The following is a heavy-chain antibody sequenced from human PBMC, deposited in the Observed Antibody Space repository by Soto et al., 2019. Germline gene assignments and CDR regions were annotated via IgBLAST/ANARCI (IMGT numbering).Heavy chain of an antibody. D-gene: IGHD3-10*01. CDR1: GFTFSDFY. J-gene: IGHJ4*02. Sequence: QVQLVESGGALVKPGGSLRLSCAASGFTFSDFYMSWIRQAPGKGLEWVSYIHSSGDTMYYADSVKGRFTISRDNAKNPLYRQMNSLRVEDTAVYYCSRDRGYGGHYFDYWGQGTLVTVSS. V-gene: IGHV3-11*01. CDR2: IHSSGDTM. CDR3: SRDRGYGGHYFDY.